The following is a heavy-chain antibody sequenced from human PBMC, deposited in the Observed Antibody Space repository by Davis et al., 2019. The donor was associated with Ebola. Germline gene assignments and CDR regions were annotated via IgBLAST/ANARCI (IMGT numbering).Heavy chain of an antibody. CDR1: GFTFSNYA. CDR2: ILYDTSNK. Sequence: GESLKISCAASGFTFSNYAMHWVRQPPGKGLEWVALILYDTSNKYYADSVKGRFTISRDNSKNTLYLQMNSLRAEDTAVYYCARDLGVYGMDVWGQGTTVTVSS. CDR3: ARDLGVYGMDV. J-gene: IGHJ6*02. V-gene: IGHV3-30-3*01.